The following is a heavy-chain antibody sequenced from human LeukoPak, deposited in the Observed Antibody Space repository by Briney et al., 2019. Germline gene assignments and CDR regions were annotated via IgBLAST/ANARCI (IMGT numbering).Heavy chain of an antibody. CDR2: VDPTDSDV. CDR3: ARRARYHSSFPLDF. J-gene: IGHJ4*02. Sequence: PGESLKISCKGSGFIFNTYWISWVRQMPGKGLEWMGIVDPTDSDVDYSPSFQGHVTIPSDTSTSTVYLQWSSLKASDTAVYYCARRARYHSSFPLDFWGQGTQVIVSS. V-gene: IGHV5-10-1*01. D-gene: IGHD6-13*01. CDR1: GFIFNTYW.